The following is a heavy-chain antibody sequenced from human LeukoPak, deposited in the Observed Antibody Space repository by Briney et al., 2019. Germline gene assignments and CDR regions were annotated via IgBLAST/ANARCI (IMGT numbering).Heavy chain of an antibody. Sequence: ASVKVSCTVSGSSLTELSLYWVRQAPGKGLEWMGGFDVIDAKTFYAQKLQGRVTMTEDSSTDTAYMELSSLRSDDTAFYYCAAGRQYSLLDYWGQGTLLTVSS. V-gene: IGHV1-24*01. D-gene: IGHD5-18*01. J-gene: IGHJ4*02. CDR1: GSSLTELS. CDR3: AAGRQYSLLDY. CDR2: FDVIDAKT.